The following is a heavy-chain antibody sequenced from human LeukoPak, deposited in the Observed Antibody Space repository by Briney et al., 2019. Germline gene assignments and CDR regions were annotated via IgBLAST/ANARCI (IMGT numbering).Heavy chain of an antibody. J-gene: IGHJ4*02. V-gene: IGHV1-69*05. CDR2: IIPIFGTA. CDR3: AVVQQLGSYYFDY. CDR1: GGTFSSYA. D-gene: IGHD6-13*01. Sequence: ASVKVSCKASGGTFSSYAISWVRQAPGQGLEWMGRIIPIFGTANYAQKFQGRVTITTDESTSTAYMELSSLRSEDTAVYYCAVVQQLGSYYFDYWGQGTLATVSS.